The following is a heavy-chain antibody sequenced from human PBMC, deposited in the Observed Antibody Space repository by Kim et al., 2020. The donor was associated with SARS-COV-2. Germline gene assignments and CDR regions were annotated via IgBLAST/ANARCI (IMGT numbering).Heavy chain of an antibody. CDR2: IYYSGST. CDR1: GGSISSYY. CDR3: ARHGGWGGYDAFDI. D-gene: IGHD3-16*01. J-gene: IGHJ3*02. Sequence: SETLSLTCTISGGSISSYYWSWIRQPPGKGLEWIGYIYYSGSTNYNPSLKSRVTISVDTSKNQFSLKLSSVTAADTAVYYCARHGGWGGYDAFDIWGQGTMVTVSS. V-gene: IGHV4-59*08.